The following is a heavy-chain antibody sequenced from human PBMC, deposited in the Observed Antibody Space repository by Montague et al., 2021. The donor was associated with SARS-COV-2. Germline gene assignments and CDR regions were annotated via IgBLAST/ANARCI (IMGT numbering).Heavy chain of an antibody. V-gene: IGHV6-1*01. CDR1: GDSVAVKTAA. D-gene: IGHD6-13*01. CDR3: ARDSRNWYGPIGFDI. J-gene: IGHJ3*02. Sequence: CAISGDSVAVKTAAWNWNRQSPARGLVWLGRRFYRSKWYNEFAESVKSRISINADTPKNEVSLQLKYVTPEDTAMYYCARDSRNWYGPIGFDIWGQGTVVTVS. CDR2: RFYRSKWYN.